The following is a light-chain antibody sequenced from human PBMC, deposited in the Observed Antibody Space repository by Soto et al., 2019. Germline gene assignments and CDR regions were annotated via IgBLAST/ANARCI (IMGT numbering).Light chain of an antibody. CDR3: CSYATTTL. CDR2: EVS. CDR1: SSDVGSYDL. J-gene: IGLJ2*01. V-gene: IGLV2-23*02. Sequence: QSVLTQPASVSGSPGQSITISCTGTSSDVGSYDLVSWYQQRPGNAPKLMIYEVSKRPSGVSDRFSGSKSGNTASLTISGLQADDEADYYCCSYATTTLFGGGTKLTVL.